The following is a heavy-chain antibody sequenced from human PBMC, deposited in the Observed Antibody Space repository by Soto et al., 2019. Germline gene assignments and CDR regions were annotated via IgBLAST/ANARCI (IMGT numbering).Heavy chain of an antibody. CDR3: ARTPRSMMVYAISQ. CDR1: GDSISDYY. CDR2: VYYIGSP. D-gene: IGHD2-8*01. V-gene: IGHV4-59*01. J-gene: IGHJ4*02. Sequence: QVQLQESGPGLVKPSETLSLTCTVSGDSISDYYWNWILQPPGKGLEWIGYVYYIGSPNYNPSLKSRVTMSVDTSKNQFSLKLSSVTAADTAVYYCARTPRSMMVYAISQWGQGTLVTVSS.